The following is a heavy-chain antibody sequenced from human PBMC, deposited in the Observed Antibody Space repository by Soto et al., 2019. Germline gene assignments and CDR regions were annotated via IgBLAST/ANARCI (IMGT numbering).Heavy chain of an antibody. CDR2: ISYSGSA. Sequence: SETLSLTCAVSGCSISSGGYSWCWVQQPPGKGLEWIGYISYSGSANYNPSLRSRVFISVDTSRNQLSLKLSSVTAADASVYYCARARCTTTTCLDPWGQGTLVTVYS. CDR1: GCSISSGGYS. V-gene: IGHV4-31*11. D-gene: IGHD2-2*01. J-gene: IGHJ5*02. CDR3: ARARCTTTTCLDP.